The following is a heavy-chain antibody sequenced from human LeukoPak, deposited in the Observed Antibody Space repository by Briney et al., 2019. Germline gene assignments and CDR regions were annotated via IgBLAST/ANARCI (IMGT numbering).Heavy chain of an antibody. D-gene: IGHD3-22*01. CDR2: ISSSGSTI. J-gene: IGHJ4*02. V-gene: IGHV3-48*03. CDR1: GFTFSSYE. Sequence: GGSLRLSCAASGFTFSSYEMNWVRQAPGKGLEWVSYISSSGSTIYYADSVKGRFTISRDNAKNSLYLQMNSLRAEDTAVYYCARGGTMIVVVTHFDYWSQGTLVTVSS. CDR3: ARGGTMIVVVTHFDY.